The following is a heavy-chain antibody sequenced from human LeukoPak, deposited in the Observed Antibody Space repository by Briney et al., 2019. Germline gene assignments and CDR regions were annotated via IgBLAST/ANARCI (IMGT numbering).Heavy chain of an antibody. V-gene: IGHV4-61*08. CDR3: CSTTSSSYYMDV. D-gene: IGHD3-10*02. J-gene: IGHJ6*03. Sequence: PSETLSLTCSVSGGSISTSISGYYWSWVRQPPGKTLEWIGYIYHSGGTNYNPSLRGRVTISRDTSKNEFSLKLNSVTAADTAVYYCCSTTSSSYYMDVWGKGTTVTISS. CDR2: IYHSGGT. CDR1: GGSISTSISGYY.